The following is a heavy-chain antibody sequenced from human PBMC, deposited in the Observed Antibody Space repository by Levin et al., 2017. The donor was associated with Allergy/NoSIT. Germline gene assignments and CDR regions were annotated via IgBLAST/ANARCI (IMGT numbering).Heavy chain of an antibody. CDR1: GFTFGVYA. V-gene: IGHV3-49*03. CDR3: SRLAPNGKGLPFDY. CDR2: ITSKVYGGTT. J-gene: IGHJ4*02. D-gene: IGHD6-13*01. Sequence: SCAGSGFTFGVYAVSWFRQAPGQGLEWVGFITSKVYGGTTEYAASVKGRFTISRDDSKSIAYLQMNSLKTEDTALYYCSRLAPNGKGLPFDYWGQGTLVTVSS.